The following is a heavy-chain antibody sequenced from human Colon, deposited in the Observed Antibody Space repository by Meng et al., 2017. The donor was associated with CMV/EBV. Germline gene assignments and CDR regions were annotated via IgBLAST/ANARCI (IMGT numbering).Heavy chain of an antibody. V-gene: IGHV3-49*04. Sequence: RSLKISCTASGFTFGDYAMSWVRQAPGKGLEWVGFIRSKAYGGTTEYAASVKGRFTISRDDSKSIAYLQMNSLKTEDTAVYYCTREGGPAATPDYWGQGTLVTVSS. CDR2: IRSKAYGGTT. J-gene: IGHJ4*02. CDR1: GFTFGDYA. CDR3: TREGGPAATPDY. D-gene: IGHD2-15*01.